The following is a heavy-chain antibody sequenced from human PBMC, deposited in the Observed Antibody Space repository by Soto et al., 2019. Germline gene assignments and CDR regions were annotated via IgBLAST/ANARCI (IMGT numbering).Heavy chain of an antibody. CDR1: GGSTSSDNY. J-gene: IGHJ4*02. CDR2: IYYSGNT. D-gene: IGHD2-8*01. CDR3: AREGGESSDGLYYFDS. V-gene: IGHV4-30-4*01. Sequence: SETLSLTCTVSGGSTSSDNYWSWIRQPPGKGLEWIGHIYYSGNTDYNPSRKSRLAISIYTSKNQSSLKLSSVTAADTAVYFCAREGGESSDGLYYFDSWGQGSLVTVSS.